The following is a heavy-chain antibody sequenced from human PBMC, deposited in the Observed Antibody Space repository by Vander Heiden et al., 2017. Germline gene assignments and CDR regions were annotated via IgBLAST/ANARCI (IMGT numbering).Heavy chain of an antibody. D-gene: IGHD4-17*01. CDR2: INAGNGNT. J-gene: IGHJ5*02. Sequence: QVQLVQSGAVVKKPGASVKVSCKASGYTFPSHALHWVRQAPVQRLDWMGWINAGNGNTKYSQKFQGRVTITRDTSASTAYMELSSLRSEDTAVYYCPRSTVTTFNWFDPWGQGTLVTVSS. CDR3: PRSTVTTFNWFDP. CDR1: GYTFPSHA. V-gene: IGHV1-3*01.